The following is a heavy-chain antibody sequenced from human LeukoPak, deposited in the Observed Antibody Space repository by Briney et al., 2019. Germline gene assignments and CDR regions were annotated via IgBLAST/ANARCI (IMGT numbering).Heavy chain of an antibody. CDR2: INAGNGNT. D-gene: IGHD3-10*01. CDR3: ARAGGTMVRGVIMFDY. Sequence: ASVKVSCKASGYTFTSYAMHWVRQAPGQRLEWMGWINAGNGNTKYSQKFQGRVTITRDTSASTAYMELSSLRSEDTAVYYCARAGGTMVRGVIMFDYWGQGTLVTVSS. J-gene: IGHJ4*02. V-gene: IGHV1-3*01. CDR1: GYTFTSYA.